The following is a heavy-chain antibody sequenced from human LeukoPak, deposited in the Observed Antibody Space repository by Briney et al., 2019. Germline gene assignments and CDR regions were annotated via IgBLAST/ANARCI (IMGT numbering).Heavy chain of an antibody. CDR2: IWYDGSNK. J-gene: IGHJ4*02. CDR1: GFTFSSYG. D-gene: IGHD4-11*01. Sequence: PGGSLRLSSAASGFTFSSYGMHWVRQAPGKGLEWVAVIWYDGSNKYYADSVKGRFTISRDNSKNTLYLQMNSLRAEDTAVYYCAGSPADYSNYYFDYWGQGTLVTVSS. V-gene: IGHV3-33*01. CDR3: AGSPADYSNYYFDY.